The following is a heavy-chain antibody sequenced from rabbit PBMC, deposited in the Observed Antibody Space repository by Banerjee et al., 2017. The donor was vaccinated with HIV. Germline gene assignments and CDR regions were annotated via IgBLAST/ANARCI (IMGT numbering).Heavy chain of an antibody. CDR1: GFSFSSNYW. J-gene: IGHJ4*01. Sequence: QEQLEESGGDLVKPEGSLTLTCTASGFSFSSNYWLCWVRQAPGKGLEWIACIGAASTYYATWAKGRFTISRTSSTTVALQMTSLTAADTATYFCARDLAGVIGWNFDLWGPGTLVTVS. CDR2: IGAAST. D-gene: IGHD4-1*01. CDR3: ARDLAGVIGWNFDL. V-gene: IGHV1S45*01.